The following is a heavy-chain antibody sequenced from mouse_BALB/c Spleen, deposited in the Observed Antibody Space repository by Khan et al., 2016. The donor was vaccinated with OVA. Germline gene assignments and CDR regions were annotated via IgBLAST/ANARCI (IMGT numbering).Heavy chain of an antibody. CDR3: VREGAYSRSDGWFAY. Sequence: QVQLQQSGAELARPGASVKMSCKASGYTFTTYTIHWVKQRPGQGLEWIGYIIPSNDDTNYNKKLKDRATLTAATSSSTASMQLSSLTSADSAFYYCVREGAYSRSDGWFAYWGPGTLVPVSA. J-gene: IGHJ3*01. CDR2: IIPSNDDT. CDR1: GYTFTTYT. D-gene: IGHD2-14*01. V-gene: IGHV1-4*01.